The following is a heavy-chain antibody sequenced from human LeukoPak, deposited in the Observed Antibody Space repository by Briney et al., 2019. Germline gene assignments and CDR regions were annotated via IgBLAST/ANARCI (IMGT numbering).Heavy chain of an antibody. CDR1: GFTFSSYA. D-gene: IGHD3-10*01. V-gene: IGHV1-46*01. Sequence: SCAASGFTFSSYAMHWVRQAPGQGLEWMGLINPSGGSTNYAQKFQGRVTMTRDTSTSTVYMELSSLRSEDTAVYYCARGPSITMVRGGQWYYYMDVWGKGTTVTISS. CDR3: ARGPSITMVRGGQWYYYMDV. CDR2: INPSGGST. J-gene: IGHJ6*03.